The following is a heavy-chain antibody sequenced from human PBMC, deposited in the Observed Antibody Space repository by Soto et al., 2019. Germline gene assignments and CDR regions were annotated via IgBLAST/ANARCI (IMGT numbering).Heavy chain of an antibody. Sequence: QVQLQQWGAGLLKLSETLSLTCAVYGGSFSGYYWSWIRQPPGKGLEWIGEINHSGSTNYNPSLKSRVTISVDTSKNQFSLKLSSVTAADTAVYYCAREYGGNSGTFDYWGQGTLVTVSS. CDR1: GGSFSGYY. J-gene: IGHJ4*02. V-gene: IGHV4-34*01. D-gene: IGHD2-21*02. CDR3: AREYGGNSGTFDY. CDR2: INHSGST.